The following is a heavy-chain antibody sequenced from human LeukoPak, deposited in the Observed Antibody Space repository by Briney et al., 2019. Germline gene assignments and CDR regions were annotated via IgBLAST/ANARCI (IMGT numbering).Heavy chain of an antibody. J-gene: IGHJ4*02. CDR3: ARDNSHDSSGYYPH. CDR2: IIPIFGTA. CDR1: GGTFSSYA. Sequence: SVKVSCRASGGTFSSYAISWVRQAPGQGLEWMGGIIPIFGTANYAQKFQGRVTITADESTSTAYMELSSLRSEDTAVYYCARDNSHDSSGYYPHWGQGTLVTVSS. D-gene: IGHD3-22*01. V-gene: IGHV1-69*01.